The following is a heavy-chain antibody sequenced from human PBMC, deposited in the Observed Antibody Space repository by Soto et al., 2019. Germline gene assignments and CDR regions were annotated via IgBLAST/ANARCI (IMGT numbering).Heavy chain of an antibody. V-gene: IGHV3-23*01. CDR2: ISGRGDEI. J-gene: IGHJ4*02. D-gene: IGHD3-22*01. Sequence: VQLLESGGGLVQPGGSLRLSCAASGITFSDFAMAWLHQTTGKGLEWVSTISGRGDEIYYADSVKGRFTISRDNSRSTLYLQMNSLRAEDTAVYFCAKEYYYDSSFDYWGQGVLVTVSS. CDR3: AKEYYYDSSFDY. CDR1: GITFSDFA.